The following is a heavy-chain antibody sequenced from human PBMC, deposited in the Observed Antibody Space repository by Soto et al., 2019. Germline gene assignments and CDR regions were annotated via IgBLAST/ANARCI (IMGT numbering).Heavy chain of an antibody. D-gene: IGHD4-17*01. J-gene: IGHJ3*02. Sequence: GESLTISCTSSGDSFTRYWISWVRQMPGKGLEWMGRIDPSDSYTNYSPSFQGHVTISADKSISTAYLQWSSLKASDTAMYYCARPDYGDEVGAFDIWGQGTMVTVSS. CDR2: IDPSDSYT. V-gene: IGHV5-10-1*01. CDR1: GDSFTRYW. CDR3: ARPDYGDEVGAFDI.